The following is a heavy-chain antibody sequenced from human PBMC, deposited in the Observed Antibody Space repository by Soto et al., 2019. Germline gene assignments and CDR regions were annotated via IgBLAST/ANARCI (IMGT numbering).Heavy chain of an antibody. V-gene: IGHV1-69*01. D-gene: IGHD1-1*01. CDR3: ARTQNERNYYYYGMDV. CDR2: IIPIFGTA. Sequence: QVQLVQSGAEVKKPGSSVKVSCKASGGTFSSYAISWVRQAPGQGLEWMGGIIPIFGTANYAQKFQGRVTITADESTSTAYMGLSSLRSEDTAVYYCARTQNERNYYYYGMDVWGQGTTVTVSS. CDR1: GGTFSSYA. J-gene: IGHJ6*02.